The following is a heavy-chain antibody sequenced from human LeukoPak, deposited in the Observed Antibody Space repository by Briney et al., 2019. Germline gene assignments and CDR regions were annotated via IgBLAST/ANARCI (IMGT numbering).Heavy chain of an antibody. CDR2: IIPILGIA. CDR1: GGTFSSYA. D-gene: IGHD1-26*01. CDR3: ARDRYSGSTYYFDY. V-gene: IGHV1-69*04. J-gene: IGHJ4*02. Sequence: SVKVSRKASGGTFSSYAISWVRQAPGQGLEWMGKIIPILGIANYAQKFQGRVTITADKSTSTAYMELSSLRSEDTAVYYCARDRYSGSTYYFDYWGQGTLVTVSS.